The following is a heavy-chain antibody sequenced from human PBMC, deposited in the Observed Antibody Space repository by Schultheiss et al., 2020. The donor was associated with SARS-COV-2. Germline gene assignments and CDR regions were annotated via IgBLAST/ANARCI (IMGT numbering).Heavy chain of an antibody. V-gene: IGHV3-30*18. Sequence: GGSLRLSCAASGFTFSRYGMHWVRQAPGKGLEWVAVISYDGSKKFYADSVKGRFTVTRDNSKNALILQMNSLRAEDTAIYYCAKSRIMATYYYYGMDVWGQGTTVTVSS. CDR1: GFTFSRYG. CDR2: ISYDGSKK. D-gene: IGHD2-8*01. J-gene: IGHJ6*02. CDR3: AKSRIMATYYYYGMDV.